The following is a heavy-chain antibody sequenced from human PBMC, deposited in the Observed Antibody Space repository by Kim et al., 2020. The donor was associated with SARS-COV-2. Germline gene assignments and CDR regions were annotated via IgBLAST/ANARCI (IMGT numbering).Heavy chain of an antibody. CDR2: IKSKTDGGTT. J-gene: IGHJ4*02. D-gene: IGHD2-15*01. Sequence: GGSLRLSCAASGFTFSNAWMSWVRQAPGKGLEWVGRIKSKTDGGTTDYAAPVKGRFTISRDDSKNTLYLQMNSLKTEDTAVYYCTTDLSYCSGGSCYSLPLSLYWGQGTLVTVSS. V-gene: IGHV3-15*01. CDR1: GFTFSNAW. CDR3: TTDLSYCSGGSCYSLPLSLY.